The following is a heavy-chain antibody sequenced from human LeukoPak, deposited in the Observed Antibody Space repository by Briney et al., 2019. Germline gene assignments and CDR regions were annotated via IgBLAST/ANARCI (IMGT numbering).Heavy chain of an antibody. D-gene: IGHD3-22*01. J-gene: IGHJ5*02. Sequence: GGSLRLSCAASGFTVSSNYMSWVRQAPGKGLEWVSVIYSGGSTYYADSVKGRFTISRHNSKNTLYLQMNSLRAEDTAVYYCAKDHYYDSSGKNWFDPWGQGTLVTVSS. CDR3: AKDHYYDSSGKNWFDP. CDR2: IYSGGST. CDR1: GFTVSSNY. V-gene: IGHV3-53*01.